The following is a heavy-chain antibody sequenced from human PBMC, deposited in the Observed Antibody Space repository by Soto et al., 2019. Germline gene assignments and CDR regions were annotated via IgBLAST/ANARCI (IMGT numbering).Heavy chain of an antibody. CDR3: TVTTMEYYYYYGMDV. Sequence: PSETLSLTCAVYGGSFSGYYWSWIRQPPGKGLEWIGEINHSGITNYNPSLKSRVTISVDTSKNQFSLKLSSVTAADTVVYYCTVTTMEYYYYYGMDVWGQGTTVTVSS. CDR1: GGSFSGYY. J-gene: IGHJ6*02. V-gene: IGHV4-34*01. CDR2: INHSGIT. D-gene: IGHD5-12*01.